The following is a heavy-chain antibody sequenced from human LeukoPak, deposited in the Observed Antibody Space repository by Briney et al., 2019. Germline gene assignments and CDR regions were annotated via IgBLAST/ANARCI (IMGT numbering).Heavy chain of an antibody. CDR1: GGSISSSGYY. CDR2: MYYSGST. Sequence: PSETLSLTCTVSGGSISSSGYYWSWIRQPPGKGLEWIGSMYYSGSTNYNPSVKSRVTISADTSRNQFSLNLSSVTAADTAVYYCYTTSGGRPHWGQGTLVTVSS. D-gene: IGHD2-2*02. V-gene: IGHV4-39*01. J-gene: IGHJ4*02. CDR3: YTTSGGRPH.